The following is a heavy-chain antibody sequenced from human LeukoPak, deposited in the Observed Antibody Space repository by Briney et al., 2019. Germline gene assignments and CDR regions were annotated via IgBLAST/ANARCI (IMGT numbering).Heavy chain of an antibody. CDR3: ARGVGCSSTSCPYYYYGMDV. J-gene: IGHJ6*02. Sequence: SQTLSLTCTVSGGSISSGGYYWSWIRQHPGKGLEWIGYIYYSGSTYYNPSLKSRVTISVDTSKNQFSLKLSSVTAADTAVYFCARGVGCSSTSCPYYYYGMDVWGQGTTVTVSS. CDR1: GGSISSGGYY. D-gene: IGHD2-2*01. CDR2: IYYSGST. V-gene: IGHV4-31*03.